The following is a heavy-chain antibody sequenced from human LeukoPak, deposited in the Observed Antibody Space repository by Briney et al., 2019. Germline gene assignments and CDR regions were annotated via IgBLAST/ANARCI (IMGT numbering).Heavy chain of an antibody. Sequence: ASVKVSCKASGYTFTGHYMHWVRQAPGQGLEWMGWINPNSGGTNYAQKFQGRVIMTRDTSISTAYMELSRLRSDDTAVYYCARVIGVLLWFGDFGYWGQGTLVTVSS. V-gene: IGHV1-2*02. J-gene: IGHJ4*02. CDR2: INPNSGGT. D-gene: IGHD3-10*01. CDR1: GYTFTGHY. CDR3: ARVIGVLLWFGDFGY.